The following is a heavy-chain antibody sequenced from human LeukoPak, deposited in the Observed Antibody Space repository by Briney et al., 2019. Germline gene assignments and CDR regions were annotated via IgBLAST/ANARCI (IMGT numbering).Heavy chain of an antibody. CDR3: ARAYSSGWYSFDY. CDR1: GFTFSSYA. J-gene: IGHJ4*02. D-gene: IGHD6-19*01. V-gene: IGHV3-23*01. Sequence: GGSLRLSCAASGFTFSSYAMSWVRQAPGKGLEWVSAISGSGGSTYYADSVKGRFTISRDNAKNTLYLQMNSLKAEDTAVYYCARAYSSGWYSFDYWGQGTLVTVSS. CDR2: ISGSGGST.